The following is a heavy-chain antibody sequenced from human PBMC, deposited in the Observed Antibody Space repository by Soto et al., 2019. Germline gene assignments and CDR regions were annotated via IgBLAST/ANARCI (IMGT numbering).Heavy chain of an antibody. CDR1: GYTFTSYA. D-gene: IGHD3-10*01. V-gene: IGHV1-3*01. Sequence: GASVKVSCKASGYTFTSYAMHWVRQAPGQRLEWMGWINAGNGNTKYSQKFQGRVTITRDTSASTAYMELSSLRSEDTAVYYCASQSVLLWFGELLHYGMDVWGQGTTVTVSS. CDR3: ASQSVLLWFGELLHYGMDV. CDR2: INAGNGNT. J-gene: IGHJ6*02.